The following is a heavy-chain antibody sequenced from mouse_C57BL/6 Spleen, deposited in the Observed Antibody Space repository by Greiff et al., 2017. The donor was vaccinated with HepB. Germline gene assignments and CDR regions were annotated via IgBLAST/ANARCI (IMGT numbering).Heavy chain of an antibody. CDR3: IRLLSYAMDY. J-gene: IGHJ4*01. CDR2: ISSGGDYI. V-gene: IGHV5-9-1*02. D-gene: IGHD2-3*01. CDR1: GFTFRSYA. Sequence: EVQRVESGEGLVKPGGSLKLSCAASGFTFRSYAMSWVRQTPEERLEWVAYISSGGDYIYYADTVKGRFTISRDKARNTLYLQLSSLKSEDTAMYYCIRLLSYAMDYWGQGTSVTVSA.